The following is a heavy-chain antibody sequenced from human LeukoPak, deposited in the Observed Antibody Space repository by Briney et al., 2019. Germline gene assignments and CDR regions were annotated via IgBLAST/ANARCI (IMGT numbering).Heavy chain of an antibody. CDR1: GGTFSSYV. J-gene: IGHJ4*02. D-gene: IGHD3-9*01. Sequence: VASVKVSCKASGGTFSSYVISWVRQAPGQGLEWMGRIIPILGITNYAQKFQGRVTITADKSTSTAYMELSSLRSEDTAVYYCARADYDILTGYYNSFDYWGQGTLVTVSS. V-gene: IGHV1-69*04. CDR3: ARADYDILTGYYNSFDY. CDR2: IIPILGIT.